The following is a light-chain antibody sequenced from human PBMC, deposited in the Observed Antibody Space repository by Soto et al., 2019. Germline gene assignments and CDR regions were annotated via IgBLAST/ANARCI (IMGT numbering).Light chain of an antibody. J-gene: IGLJ2*01. Sequence: QSALAQPASVSGSPGQSITISCTETNSDVDTYNYVSWYQQLPGKAPKLMIYEVIKRPSGVSSRFSGSKSGNTASRTISGLQAEDEADYYCSSYISRNLVFGGGTKLTVL. CDR3: SSYISRNLV. CDR2: EVI. CDR1: NSDVDTYNY. V-gene: IGLV2-14*01.